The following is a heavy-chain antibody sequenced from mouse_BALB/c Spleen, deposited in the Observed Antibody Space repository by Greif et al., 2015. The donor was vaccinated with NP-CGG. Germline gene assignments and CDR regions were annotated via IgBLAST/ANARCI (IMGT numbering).Heavy chain of an antibody. V-gene: IGHV5-15*02. CDR3: ARGAPSLLLGLRRGFAY. CDR1: GFTFSDYG. CDR2: ISNLAYSI. D-gene: IGHD2-4*01. Sequence: EVQVVESGGGLVQPGGSRKLSCAASGFTFSDYGMAWVRQAPGKGPEWVAFISNLAYSIYYADTVTGRFTISRENAKNTLYLEMSSLRSEDTAMYYCARGAPSLLLGLRRGFAYWGQGTLVTVSA. J-gene: IGHJ3*01.